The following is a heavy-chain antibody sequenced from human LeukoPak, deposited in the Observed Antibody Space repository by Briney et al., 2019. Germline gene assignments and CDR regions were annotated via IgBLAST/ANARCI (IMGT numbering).Heavy chain of an antibody. Sequence: GGSLRLSCAASGFSFSSYTMNWVRHAPGKGLEWVSGINWNGGSTGYADSVKGRFTISRDNAKNSLYLQMNSLRAEDTALYYCARDSLTVTTHWGQGTLVTVSS. V-gene: IGHV3-20*04. D-gene: IGHD4-17*01. CDR1: GFSFSSYT. CDR3: ARDSLTVTTH. CDR2: INWNGGST. J-gene: IGHJ4*02.